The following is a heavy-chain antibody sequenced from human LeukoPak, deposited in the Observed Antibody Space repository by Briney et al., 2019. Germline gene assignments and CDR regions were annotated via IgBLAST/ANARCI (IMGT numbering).Heavy chain of an antibody. D-gene: IGHD3-22*01. CDR2: ISYDGSNK. CDR3: ARGSDYYDSSGYDYESFFDY. V-gene: IGHV3-30*04. J-gene: IGHJ4*02. Sequence: GGSLRLSCAASGFTFSSYAMDWVGQAPGRGLEWVAVISYDGSNKYYADSVKGRFTISRDNSKNTLYLQMNSLRAEDTAVYYCARGSDYYDSSGYDYESFFDYWGQGTLVTVSS. CDR1: GFTFSSYA.